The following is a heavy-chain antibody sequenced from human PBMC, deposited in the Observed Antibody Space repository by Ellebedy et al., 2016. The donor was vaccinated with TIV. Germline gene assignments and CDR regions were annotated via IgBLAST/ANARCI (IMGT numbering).Heavy chain of an antibody. D-gene: IGHD6-13*01. CDR1: GGSISSYY. CDR2: IYYSGST. Sequence: MPSESLSLTCTVSGGSISSYYWSWIRQPPGKGLEWIGYIYYSGSTHYNPSLKSRVTISVDTSKNQFSLKLSSVTAADTAVYDCARGIYSSSPFQHWGQGTLVTVSS. CDR3: ARGIYSSSPFQH. J-gene: IGHJ1*01. V-gene: IGHV4-59*01.